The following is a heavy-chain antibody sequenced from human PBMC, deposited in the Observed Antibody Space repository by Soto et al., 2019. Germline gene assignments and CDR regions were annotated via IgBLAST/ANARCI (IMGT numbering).Heavy chain of an antibody. Sequence: QVELVQSGAEVKKPGSSVRDSCTASGGAFNNYGFTWVRQASGQGLEWMGQIIPLFSTTHYAQKFQGRVSITADGSTSTVHMELSSLTSEDTAVYYCARDGNLNSSYGDFDYWGQGTLVIVSS. J-gene: IGHJ4*02. CDR3: ARDGNLNSSYGDFDY. V-gene: IGHV1-69*01. CDR2: IIPLFSTT. D-gene: IGHD6-6*01. CDR1: GGAFNNYG.